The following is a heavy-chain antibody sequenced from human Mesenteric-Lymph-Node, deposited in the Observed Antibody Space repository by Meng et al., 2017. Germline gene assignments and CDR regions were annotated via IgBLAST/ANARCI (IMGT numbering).Heavy chain of an antibody. CDR3: ARDQSWGRNYFDY. Sequence: SLKISCAASGFTFDDYAMHWVRQAPGKGLEWVSGISWTSGSIGYADSVKGRFTISRDNAKNSLYLQMNSLRAEDTAVYYCARDQSWGRNYFDYWGQGTLVTVSS. J-gene: IGHJ4*02. D-gene: IGHD3-16*01. CDR1: GFTFDDYA. CDR2: ISWTSGSI. V-gene: IGHV3-9*01.